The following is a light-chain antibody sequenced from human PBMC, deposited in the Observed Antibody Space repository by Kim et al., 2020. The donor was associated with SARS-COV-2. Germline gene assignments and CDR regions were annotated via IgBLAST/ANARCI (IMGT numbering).Light chain of an antibody. CDR2: YDS. Sequence: SYELTQPPSVSVAPGQTARITCGGDNIGGKSVYWYQQKPGQSPVLVIYYDSNRPSGIPERFSGSNSGNTATLTISRVQAGDEADYYCQVWDSSSEHPVFG. CDR1: NIGGKS. J-gene: IGLJ3*02. CDR3: QVWDSSSEHPV. V-gene: IGLV3-21*04.